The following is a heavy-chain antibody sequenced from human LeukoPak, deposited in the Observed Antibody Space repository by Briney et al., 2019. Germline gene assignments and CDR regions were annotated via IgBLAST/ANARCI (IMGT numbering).Heavy chain of an antibody. CDR2: ISAYNGNT. J-gene: IGHJ4*02. Sequence: ASVKVSCKASGYTFTSYGISWVRQAPGQGLEWMGWISAYNGNTNYAQKPQGRVTMTTDTSTSTAYMELRSLRSDDTAVYYCARTPPDYDPDKYYFDYWGQGTLVTVSS. CDR3: ARTPPDYDPDKYYFDY. D-gene: IGHD4-17*01. V-gene: IGHV1-18*01. CDR1: GYTFTSYG.